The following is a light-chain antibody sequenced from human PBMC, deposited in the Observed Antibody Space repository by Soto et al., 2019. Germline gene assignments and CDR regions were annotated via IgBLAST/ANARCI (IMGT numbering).Light chain of an antibody. CDR1: SSDVGGYNY. CDR2: DVS. Sequence: QSVLTQPASVSGSPGQSIAISCTGTSSDVGGYNYVSWYQHHPGKAPKLMIYDVSNRPSGVSNRVSGSKSGNTASLTISGLHAEDEADYYCSSYTSSSTYVFGTGTKLTVL. CDR3: SSYTSSSTYV. V-gene: IGLV2-14*03. J-gene: IGLJ1*01.